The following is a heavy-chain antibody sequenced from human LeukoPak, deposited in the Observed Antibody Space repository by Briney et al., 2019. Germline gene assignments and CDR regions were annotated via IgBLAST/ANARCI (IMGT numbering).Heavy chain of an antibody. Sequence: GGTLRLSCAASGFTYSSYAMYWVRQPPGKGLECVAAITGNGDTTYYADSVKGRFTISRDNSKNTLSLQMNSLRDDDTALYYCAKGGCSSGCSGNFWGQGTLVTVSA. J-gene: IGHJ4*02. D-gene: IGHD6-19*01. CDR1: GFTYSSYA. CDR2: ITGNGDTT. CDR3: AKGGCSSGCSGNF. V-gene: IGHV3-23*01.